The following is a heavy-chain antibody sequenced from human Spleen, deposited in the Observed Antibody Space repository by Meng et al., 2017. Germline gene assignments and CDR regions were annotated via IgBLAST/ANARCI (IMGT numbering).Heavy chain of an antibody. V-gene: IGHV2-5*02. CDR3: PLTVAKRNLYCFDS. J-gene: IGHJ4*02. Sequence: QITLKESGPTLVKPTQTLALTRTFSGFSLSTSGVGVGWIRQPPGKALEWLALIFCDDDKRYSPSLASRLTITKDNSKNQVVLTQTNMDPVDTATYCCPLTVAKRNLYCFDSCGQSTLVTVSS. CDR2: IFCDDDK. D-gene: IGHD5-12*01. CDR1: GFSLSTSGVG.